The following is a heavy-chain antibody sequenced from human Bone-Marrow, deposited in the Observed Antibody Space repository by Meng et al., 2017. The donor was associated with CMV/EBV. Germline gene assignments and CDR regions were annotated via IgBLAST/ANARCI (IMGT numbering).Heavy chain of an antibody. CDR1: GFTSSDHY. Sequence: GGSLRLSCAASGFTSSDHYMDWVRQAPGKGLEWVGRTRNKANSYTTEYAASVKGRFIVSRDESKNSLYLQMDSLKTEDTAVYYCARSCSRTSCYTGDYWGQGTLVTFSS. V-gene: IGHV3-72*01. J-gene: IGHJ4*02. CDR3: ARSCSRTSCYTGDY. D-gene: IGHD2-2*02. CDR2: TRNKANSYTT.